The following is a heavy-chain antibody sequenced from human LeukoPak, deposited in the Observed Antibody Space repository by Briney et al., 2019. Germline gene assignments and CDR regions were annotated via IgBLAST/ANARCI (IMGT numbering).Heavy chain of an antibody. CDR1: GFTFSSYG. V-gene: IGHV3-33*01. CDR2: IWYDGSNK. CDR3: ARDRVRGSERAFDI. J-gene: IGHJ3*02. Sequence: GRSLRLSCAASGFTFSSYGMHWVRQAPGKGLEWVAVIWYDGSNKYYADSVKGRFTISRDNSKNTLYLQMNSLKAEDTAVYYCARDRVRGSERAFDIWGQGTMVTVSS. D-gene: IGHD3-10*01.